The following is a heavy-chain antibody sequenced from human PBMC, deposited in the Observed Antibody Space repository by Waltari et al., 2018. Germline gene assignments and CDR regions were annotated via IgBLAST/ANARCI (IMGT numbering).Heavy chain of an antibody. Sequence: QVQLVQSGAEVKKPGSSVKVSCKASGGTFSSYAISWVRQAPGQGLEWMGGIIPIFGTANYAQKFQGRVTITADESTSTAYMELSSLRSEDTAVYYCAREGYCSSTSCYSKNDAFDIWGQGTMVTVSS. V-gene: IGHV1-69*12. J-gene: IGHJ3*02. CDR1: GGTFSSYA. D-gene: IGHD2-2*01. CDR3: AREGYCSSTSCYSKNDAFDI. CDR2: IIPIFGTA.